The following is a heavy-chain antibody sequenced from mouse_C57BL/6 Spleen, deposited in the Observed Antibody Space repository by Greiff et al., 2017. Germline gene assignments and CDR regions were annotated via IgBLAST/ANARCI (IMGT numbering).Heavy chain of an antibody. D-gene: IGHD2-2*01. Sequence: VQRVESGPGLVQPSQSLSITCTVSGFSLTSYGVHWVRQSPGKGLEWLGVIWSGGSTDYNAAFISRLSISKDNSKSQVFFKMNSLQADDTAIYYCARIYYGYDGFAYWGQGTLVTVSA. CDR3: ARIYYGYDGFAY. CDR1: GFSLTSYG. J-gene: IGHJ3*01. V-gene: IGHV2-2*01. CDR2: IWSGGST.